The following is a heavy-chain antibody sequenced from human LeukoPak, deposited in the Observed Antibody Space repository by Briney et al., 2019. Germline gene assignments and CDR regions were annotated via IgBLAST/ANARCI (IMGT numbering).Heavy chain of an antibody. CDR3: ARDPSGWHSMDY. CDR2: ISPDGSSA. Sequence: GGSLRLSCAASEFSFSSYWMHWVRQAPGKGLVWVPRISPDGSSASYADSVRGRFTISRDNAKNTLYLQMNSLRAEETAVYYCARDPSGWHSMDYWGQGTLVTVSS. V-gene: IGHV3-74*01. J-gene: IGHJ4*02. CDR1: EFSFSSYW. D-gene: IGHD6-19*01.